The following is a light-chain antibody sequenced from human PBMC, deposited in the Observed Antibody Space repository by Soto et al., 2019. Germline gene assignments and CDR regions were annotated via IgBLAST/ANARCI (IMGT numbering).Light chain of an antibody. CDR2: GPS. J-gene: IGKJ5*01. CDR1: QSIRSL. V-gene: IGKV3-11*01. Sequence: EIVLTQSPATLPLSPGERATLSCRASQSIRSLLAWYQQKPGQAPRLLIYGPSNRATGIPARFSGSGSGTDFTLTISSLEPEDFAVYYCQQHFSGPITFGQGTRLEIK. CDR3: QQHFSGPIT.